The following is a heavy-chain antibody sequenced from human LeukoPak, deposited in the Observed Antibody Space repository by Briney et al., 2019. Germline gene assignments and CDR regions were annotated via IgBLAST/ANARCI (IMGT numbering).Heavy chain of an antibody. CDR2: IYTSGST. J-gene: IGHJ6*03. CDR1: GGSISSYY. V-gene: IGHV4-4*09. Sequence: SETLSLTCTVSGGSISSYYWSWIQQPPGKGLEWIGYIYTSGSTNYNPSLKSRVTISVDTSKNQFSLKLSSVTAADTAVYYCARESGYYDSSAQRYYYYYMDVWGKGTTVTVSS. D-gene: IGHD3-22*01. CDR3: ARESGYYDSSAQRYYYYYMDV.